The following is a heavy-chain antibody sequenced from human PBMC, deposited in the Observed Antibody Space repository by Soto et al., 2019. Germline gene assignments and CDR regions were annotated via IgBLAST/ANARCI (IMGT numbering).Heavy chain of an antibody. V-gene: IGHV4-59*08. D-gene: IGHD3-3*01. J-gene: IGHJ4*02. CDR1: GGSISSYY. CDR3: ARRNDFWSGYYRVYDY. Sequence: SATLSLTCTVSGGSISSYYWSWIRQPPGKGLEWIGYIYYSGSTNYNPSLKSRVTISVDTSKNQLSLKLSSVTAADTAVYYCARRNDFWSGYYRVYDYWGQGALVTVSS. CDR2: IYYSGST.